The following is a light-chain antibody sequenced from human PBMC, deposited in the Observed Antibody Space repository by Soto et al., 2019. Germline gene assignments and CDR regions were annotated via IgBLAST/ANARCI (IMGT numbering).Light chain of an antibody. V-gene: IGLV2-14*01. CDR1: SSDVGGYNY. Sequence: QAASVSGSPGQSITISCTGTSSDVGGYNYVSWYQQHPGKAPKLMIYDVSNRPSGVSNRFSGSKSGNMASLTISGLQAEDEADYYCSSYTSSSTKVFGGGTKVTVL. J-gene: IGLJ2*01. CDR3: SSYTSSSTKV. CDR2: DVS.